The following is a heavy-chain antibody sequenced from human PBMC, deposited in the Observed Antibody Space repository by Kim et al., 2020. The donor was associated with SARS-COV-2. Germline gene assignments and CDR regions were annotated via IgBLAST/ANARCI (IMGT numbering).Heavy chain of an antibody. CDR1: GFTFDDYN. CDR2: ISWDGGST. J-gene: IGHJ6*01. V-gene: IGHV3-43*01. Sequence: GGSLRLSCAASGFTFDDYNMHWVRQAPGKGLEWVSLISWDGGSTYYADSVKGRFTISRDNSKNSLYLQMNSLRTEDTALYYCAKSSRAVAADYYYYGMDVWGQGATVTVSS. CDR3: AKSSRAVAADYYYYGMDV. D-gene: IGHD6-13*01.